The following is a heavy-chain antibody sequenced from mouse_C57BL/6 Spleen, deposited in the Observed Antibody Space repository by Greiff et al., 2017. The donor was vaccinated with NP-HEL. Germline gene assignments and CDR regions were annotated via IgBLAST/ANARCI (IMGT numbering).Heavy chain of an antibody. CDR1: GYTFTNYW. CDR2: IYPGGGYT. D-gene: IGHD3-2*02. V-gene: IGHV1-63*01. CDR3: ARTAQALFDY. Sequence: VQLQESGAELVRPGTSVKMSCKASGYTFTNYWIGWAKQRPGHGLEWIGDIYPGGGYTNYNEKFKGKATLTADKSSSTAYMQFSSLTSEDSAIYYCARTAQALFDYWGQGTTLTVSS. J-gene: IGHJ2*01.